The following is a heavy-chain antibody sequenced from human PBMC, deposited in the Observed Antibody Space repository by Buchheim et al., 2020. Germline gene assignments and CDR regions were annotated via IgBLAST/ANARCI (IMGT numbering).Heavy chain of an antibody. CDR2: INHSGST. J-gene: IGHJ6*02. V-gene: IGHV4-34*01. CDR3: ARYQGYYYGSGTHDYYYGMDV. D-gene: IGHD3-10*01. CDR1: GGSLSGHF. Sequence: QVQLQQWGAGLLKPSDTLSLTCGVYGGSLSGHFWNWIRQSPGKGLEWIGEINHSGSTNYNPSLKRRFIISVDTSRNQFSLKVTSVTAADTAVYYCARYQGYYYGSGTHDYYYGMDVWGQGTT.